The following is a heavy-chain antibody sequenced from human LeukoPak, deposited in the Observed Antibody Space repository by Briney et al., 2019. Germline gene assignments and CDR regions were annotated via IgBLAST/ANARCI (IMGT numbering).Heavy chain of an antibody. V-gene: IGHV3-30-3*01. J-gene: IGHJ4*02. CDR2: ISYDGSNK. CDR3: AASSLIAVAGTDY. Sequence: QPGRSLRLSCAASGFTFSSYAMHWVRQAPGKGLEWVAVISYDGSNKYYADSVKGRFTISRDNSKNTLYLQMNSLRAEDTAVYHCAASSLIAVAGTDYWGQGTLVTVSS. CDR1: GFTFSSYA. D-gene: IGHD6-19*01.